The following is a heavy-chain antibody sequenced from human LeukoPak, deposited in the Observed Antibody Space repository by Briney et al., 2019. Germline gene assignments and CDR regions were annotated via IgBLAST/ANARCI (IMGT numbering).Heavy chain of an antibody. J-gene: IGHJ4*02. V-gene: IGHV4-61*02. CDR2: IYTSGST. D-gene: IGHD6-13*01. CDR1: GGSISSGSYY. CDR3: ARVGYIDY. Sequence: SETLSLTCTVSGGSISSGSYYWSWIRQPAGKGLEWIGRIYTSGSTSYNPSLKSRVTISVDTSKNQFSLKLSSVTAADTAVYYCARVGYIDYWGQGTLVTVSS.